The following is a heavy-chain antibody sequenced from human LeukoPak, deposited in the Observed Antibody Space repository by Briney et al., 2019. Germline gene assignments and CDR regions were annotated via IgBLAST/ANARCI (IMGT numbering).Heavy chain of an antibody. J-gene: IGHJ3*02. CDR3: AKDLSAGWELLLTQSTLDPIGAFDI. CDR1: GFTFSSYA. V-gene: IGHV3-23*01. CDR2: ITATYSST. D-gene: IGHD1-26*01. Sequence: PGGSLRLSCAASGFTFSSYAMSWVRQAPGKGLEWVSAITATYSSTYDADSVQGRFTISRDNSKNTLYLQMNSLRAEDTAVYYCAKDLSAGWELLLTQSTLDPIGAFDIWGQGTMVTVSS.